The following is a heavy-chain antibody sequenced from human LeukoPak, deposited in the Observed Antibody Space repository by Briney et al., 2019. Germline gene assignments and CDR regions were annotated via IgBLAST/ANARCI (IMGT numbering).Heavy chain of an antibody. CDR1: GYTFTSFG. V-gene: IGHV1-18*01. D-gene: IGHD6-6*01. CDR2: ISAYNGNT. Sequence: ASVKVSCKASGYTFTSFGISWVRQAPGQGPEWMGWISAYNGNTNYAQKLQGRVTMTTDTSTSTAYMELRSLRSDDTAVYYCARMERYSSSSAFDYWGQGTLVTVTS. CDR3: ARMERYSSSSAFDY. J-gene: IGHJ4*02.